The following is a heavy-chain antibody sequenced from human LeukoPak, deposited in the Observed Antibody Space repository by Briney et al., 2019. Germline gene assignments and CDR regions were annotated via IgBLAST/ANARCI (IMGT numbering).Heavy chain of an antibody. CDR2: IVFDGSKK. Sequence: GGSLRLSCAASGFTFSNFGIHWVRQAPGKGLEWVSFIVFDGSKKFYADSVKGRFIISRDNSKNTVYLQMNTLRAEDTAVYYCAKDTVQLDAFDIWGQGTMVTVSS. V-gene: IGHV3-30*02. J-gene: IGHJ3*02. D-gene: IGHD5-18*01. CDR3: AKDTVQLDAFDI. CDR1: GFTFSNFG.